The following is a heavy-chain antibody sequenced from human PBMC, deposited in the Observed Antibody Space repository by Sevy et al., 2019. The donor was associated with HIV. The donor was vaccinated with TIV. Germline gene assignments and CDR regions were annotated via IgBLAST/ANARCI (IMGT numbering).Heavy chain of an antibody. V-gene: IGHV3-23*01. D-gene: IGHD2-8*02. CDR3: AKRRVQSGLSGGGANYGMDV. CDR2: LIGGGSRT. CDR1: GFPFSNYA. J-gene: IGHJ6*02. Sequence: GESLKISCAASGFPFSNYAMSWVRQAPGKGLEWVSTLIGGGSRTYYADSVTGRFIISRDNSRNTLYLQMNSLRAEDTAIYYCAKRRVQSGLSGGGANYGMDVCGRGTTVIVSS.